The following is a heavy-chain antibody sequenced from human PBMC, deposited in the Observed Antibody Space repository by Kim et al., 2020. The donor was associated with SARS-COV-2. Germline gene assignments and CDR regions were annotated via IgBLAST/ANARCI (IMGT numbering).Heavy chain of an antibody. J-gene: IGHJ6*02. V-gene: IGHV3-21*01. CDR3: ASIAVAGTNYYYGMDV. CDR2: ISSSSSYI. Sequence: GGSLRLSCAASGFTFSSYSMNWVRQAPGKGLEWVSSISSSSSYIYYASSVKGRFTISRDNAKNSLFLLMNSLRAEDTAVYYCASIAVAGTNYYYGMDVWGQGTTVTVSS. D-gene: IGHD6-19*01. CDR1: GFTFSSYS.